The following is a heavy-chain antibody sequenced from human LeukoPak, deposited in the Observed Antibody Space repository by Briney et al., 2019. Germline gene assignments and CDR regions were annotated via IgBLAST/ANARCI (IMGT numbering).Heavy chain of an antibody. CDR1: GYTLTELS. Sequence: ASVKVSCKVSGYTLTELSMHWVRQAPGKGLEWMGGFDPEDGETIYVQKFQGRVTMTEDTSTDTAYMELSSLRSEDTAVYYCATGSRVGYDILTASYYFDYWGQGTLVTVSS. V-gene: IGHV1-24*01. D-gene: IGHD3-9*01. CDR3: ATGSRVGYDILTASYYFDY. CDR2: FDPEDGET. J-gene: IGHJ4*02.